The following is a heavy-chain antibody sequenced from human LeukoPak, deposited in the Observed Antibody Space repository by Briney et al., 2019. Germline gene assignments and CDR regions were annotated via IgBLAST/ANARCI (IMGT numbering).Heavy chain of an antibody. J-gene: IGHJ4*02. V-gene: IGHV3-23*01. Sequence: GGSLRLSCAASGFTFSSYAMSWVRQAPGKGLEWVSAISGSGGSTYYADSVKGRFTISRDNSKNTLYLQMDSLRAEDTAVYYCAKALKVAGGALDYWGQGTLVTVSS. CDR1: GFTFSSYA. CDR3: AKALKVAGGALDY. CDR2: ISGSGGST. D-gene: IGHD5-12*01.